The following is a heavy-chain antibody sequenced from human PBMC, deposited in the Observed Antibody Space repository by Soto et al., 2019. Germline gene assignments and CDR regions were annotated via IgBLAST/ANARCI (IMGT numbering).Heavy chain of an antibody. CDR1: GGSISSGGYY. J-gene: IGHJ4*02. V-gene: IGHV4-31*03. CDR2: IYYSGST. CDR3: ARAGIVVAYYFDY. D-gene: IGHD3-22*01. Sequence: QVQLQESGPGLVKPSQTLSLTCTVSGGSISSGGYYWSWIRQHPGKGLEWIGYIYYSGSTYYNPSLKSRVTLSVDTSKNQFSLKLSSVTAADTAVYYCARAGIVVAYYFDYWGQGTLVTVSS.